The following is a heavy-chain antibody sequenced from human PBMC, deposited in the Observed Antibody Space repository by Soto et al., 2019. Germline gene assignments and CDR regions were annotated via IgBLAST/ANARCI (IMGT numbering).Heavy chain of an antibody. CDR3: AREVRDTAVADFDY. D-gene: IGHD5-18*01. J-gene: IGHJ4*02. CDR1: GFTFSSYS. V-gene: IGHV3-48*02. CDR2: ISSSISTM. Sequence: EVQLVDSGGCLVQPGGSRRLACAASGFTFSSYSMNWVRKAPGKGREWLSYISSSISTMHYADYVKGRFTISRDNAKNSLYLQKNSLRDEDTALYYCAREVRDTAVADFDYWGQGTLVTVSS.